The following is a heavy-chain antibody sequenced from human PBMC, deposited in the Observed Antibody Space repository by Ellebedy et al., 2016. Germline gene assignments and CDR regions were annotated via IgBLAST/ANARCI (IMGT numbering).Heavy chain of an antibody. Sequence: ASVKVSCXASGYTFTSYDINWVRQATGQGLEWMGWMNPNSGNTGYAQKFQGRVTMTRNTSISTAYMELSSLRSEDTAVYYCARGGGPKISGRGWFDPWGQGTLVTVSS. V-gene: IGHV1-8*01. J-gene: IGHJ5*02. CDR3: ARGGGPKISGRGWFDP. CDR2: MNPNSGNT. D-gene: IGHD3-10*01. CDR1: GYTFTSYD.